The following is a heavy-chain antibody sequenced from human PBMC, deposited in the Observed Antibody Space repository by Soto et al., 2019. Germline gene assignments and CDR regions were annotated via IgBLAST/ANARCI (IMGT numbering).Heavy chain of an antibody. J-gene: IGHJ1*01. CDR2: ISGSGGST. CDR3: AKFKVIPPDYYDSSGRRKTVQH. Sequence: GGSLRLSCAASGVTFSSYAMSWVRQAPGKGLEWVSAISGSGGSTYYADSVKGRFTISRDNSKNTLYLQMNSLRAEDTAVYYCAKFKVIPPDYYDSSGRRKTVQHWGQGTLVTVSS. CDR1: GVTFSSYA. D-gene: IGHD3-22*01. V-gene: IGHV3-23*01.